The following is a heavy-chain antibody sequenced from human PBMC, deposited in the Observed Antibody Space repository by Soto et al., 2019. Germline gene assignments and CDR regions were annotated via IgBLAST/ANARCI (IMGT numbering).Heavy chain of an antibody. Sequence: GGSLRLSCAASGFTFSNAWMSWVRQAPGKGLEWVGRIKSKTDGGTTDYAAPVKGRFTISRDDSKNTLYLQMNSLKTEDTAVYYCTTDSNYGDYGDAFDIWGQGTMVTVSS. V-gene: IGHV3-15*01. CDR3: TTDSNYGDYGDAFDI. D-gene: IGHD4-17*01. CDR1: GFTFSNAW. CDR2: IKSKTDGGTT. J-gene: IGHJ3*02.